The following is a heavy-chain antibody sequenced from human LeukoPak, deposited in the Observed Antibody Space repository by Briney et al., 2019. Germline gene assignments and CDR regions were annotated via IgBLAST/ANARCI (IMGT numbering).Heavy chain of an antibody. CDR2: IYYSGST. D-gene: IGHD3-10*01. Sequence: SETLSLTCTVSGGSLNSYYWSWIRQPPGKGLEWIGYIYYSGSTNYNPSLKSRVTISLDTSKNQFPLKLSSVTAVDTAVYYCARVWFGDPSGAFDIWGQGTMVTVSS. CDR1: GGSLNSYY. V-gene: IGHV4-59*08. CDR3: ARVWFGDPSGAFDI. J-gene: IGHJ3*02.